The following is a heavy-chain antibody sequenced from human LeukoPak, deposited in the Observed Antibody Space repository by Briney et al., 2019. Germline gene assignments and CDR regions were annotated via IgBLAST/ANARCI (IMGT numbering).Heavy chain of an antibody. J-gene: IGHJ4*02. D-gene: IGHD4-17*01. CDR3: ARRGESASYGDYRFDY. Sequence: GGSLRLSCAAAGFTVSAYAMAWVRQAPGKGLEWVSTIYDDNTYYADSVKGRFAISRDNSKNTLFLQMNSLRAEDTAVYYCARRGESASYGDYRFDYWGQGTLVTVSS. V-gene: IGHV3-23*01. CDR2: IYDDNT. CDR1: GFTVSAYA.